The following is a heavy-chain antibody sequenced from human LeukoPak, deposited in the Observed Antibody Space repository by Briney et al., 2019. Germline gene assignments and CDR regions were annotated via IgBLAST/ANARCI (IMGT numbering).Heavy chain of an antibody. CDR1: GFTFSSDW. V-gene: IGHV3-74*01. J-gene: IGHJ4*02. D-gene: IGHD6-19*01. Sequence: PGGSLRLSCAASGFTFSSDWMHWVRQAPGKGLVWVSRINSDGSSTSYADSVKGRFTISRDNAKNTLYLQMNSLRAEHTAVYYCARELYSTGWYVDYWGQGTLVTVSS. CDR2: INSDGSST. CDR3: ARELYSTGWYVDY.